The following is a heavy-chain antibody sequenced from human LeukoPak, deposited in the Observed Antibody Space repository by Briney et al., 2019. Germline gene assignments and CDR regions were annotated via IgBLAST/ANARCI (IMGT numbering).Heavy chain of an antibody. CDR2: INWNGGST. CDR3: AKDQHYYDSSGYQGY. D-gene: IGHD3-22*01. Sequence: GGSLRLSCAASGFTFDDYGMSWVRQAPGKGLEWVSGINWNGGSTGYADSVKGRFTISRDNSKNPLYLQMNSLRAEDTAVYYCAKDQHYYDSSGYQGYWGQGTLVTVSS. CDR1: GFTFDDYG. V-gene: IGHV3-20*04. J-gene: IGHJ4*02.